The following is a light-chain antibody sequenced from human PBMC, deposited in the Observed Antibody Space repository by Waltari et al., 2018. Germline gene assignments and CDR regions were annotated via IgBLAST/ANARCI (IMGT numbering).Light chain of an antibody. CDR3: QQYKTFPLT. Sequence: DIQMTQSPSSLAASVGDRVTITCRASQGISKFLAWFRQKPGKAPECLIYGATSWQSGVPSRFSGSGSGTDFTLTISSLQPEDFASYYCQQYKTFPLTFGGGTKVEIK. J-gene: IGKJ4*01. V-gene: IGKV1-16*01. CDR1: QGISKF. CDR2: GAT.